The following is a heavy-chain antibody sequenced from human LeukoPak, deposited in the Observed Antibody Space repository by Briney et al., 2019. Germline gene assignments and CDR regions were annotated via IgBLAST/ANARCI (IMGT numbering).Heavy chain of an antibody. CDR3: AKDLGIAAAGMSYFDY. Sequence: GGSLRLSCAASGFTFSSYAMSWVRQAPGKGLEWVSAISGSGGSTYYADSVKGRFTISRDNSKNTLYLQMNSLRAEDTAVYYCAKDLGIAAAGMSYFDYWGQGTLVTVSS. D-gene: IGHD6-13*01. CDR1: GFTFSSYA. J-gene: IGHJ4*02. CDR2: ISGSGGST. V-gene: IGHV3-23*01.